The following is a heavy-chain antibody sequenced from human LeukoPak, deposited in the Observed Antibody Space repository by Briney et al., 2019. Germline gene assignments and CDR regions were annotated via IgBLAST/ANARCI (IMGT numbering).Heavy chain of an antibody. V-gene: IGHV4-61*02. CDR2: IYSDGNT. CDR1: GGSVSSGLYY. J-gene: IGHJ4*02. D-gene: IGHD3-10*01. CDR3: ARDDPHYGSGTYYY. Sequence: TLSLTCSVSGGSVSSGLYYWSWIRQPAGKGLEWTGRIYSDGNTNYNPSLRSRVTISVDTSKNQFSLKLTSVTAADTAVYYCARDDPHYGSGTYYYWGQGTQVTVSS.